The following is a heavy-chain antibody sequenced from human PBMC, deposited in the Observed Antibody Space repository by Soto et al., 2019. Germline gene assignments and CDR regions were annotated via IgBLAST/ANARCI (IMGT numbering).Heavy chain of an antibody. CDR2: IYSSGST. J-gene: IGHJ6*02. Sequence: PSETLSLTCTVSGGSISSYYWSWIRQPPGMGLEWIGYIYSSGSTNYNPSLKSRLTISVDTSKNQFSLKLNSVTASDTAVYYCATGFGSYSHYYAMDVWGRGTTVTVSS. V-gene: IGHV4-59*12. CDR3: ATGFGSYSHYYAMDV. CDR1: GGSISSYY. D-gene: IGHD1-26*01.